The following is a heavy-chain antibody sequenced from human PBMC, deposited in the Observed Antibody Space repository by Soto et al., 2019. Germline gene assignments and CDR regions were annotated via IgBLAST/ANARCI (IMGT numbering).Heavy chain of an antibody. CDR1: GDSVSSNSAA. CDR3: ARQQLTHYYFDY. V-gene: IGHV6-1*01. D-gene: IGHD6-13*01. Sequence: PSQTLSLTCAISGDSVSSNSAAWTWIRQSPSRGLEWLGRTYYRSKWYNEYAVSVKSRMTINPDTSKNQFSPHLNSVTPEDTAVYYCARQQLTHYYFDYWGQRTLVTVSS. J-gene: IGHJ4*02. CDR2: TYYRSKWYN.